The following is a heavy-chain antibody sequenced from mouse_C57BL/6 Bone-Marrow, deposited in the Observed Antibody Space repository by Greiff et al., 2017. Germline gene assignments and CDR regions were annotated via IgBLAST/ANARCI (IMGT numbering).Heavy chain of an antibody. V-gene: IGHV1-19*01. J-gene: IGHJ4*01. CDR1: GYTFTDYD. Sequence: VQLQQSGPVLVKPGASVKMSCKASGYTFTDYDMNWVKQSHGKSLEWIGVINPYNGGTSYNQKFKGKATLTVDKSSSTDYMVLNSLTSEDSAVYYCARGHYYAMDYWGQGTSVTVSS. CDR2: INPYNGGT. CDR3: ARGHYYAMDY.